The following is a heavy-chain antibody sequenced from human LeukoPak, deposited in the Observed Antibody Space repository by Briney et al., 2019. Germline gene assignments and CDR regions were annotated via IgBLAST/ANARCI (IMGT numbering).Heavy chain of an antibody. J-gene: IGHJ4*02. CDR3: ARVGWGESSGYYSQFDY. CDR1: GGSISNYH. CDR2: VDYSGST. Sequence: SETLSLTCTVSGGSISNYHWSWMRQPPGKGLEWIGYVDYSGSTNYSPSLKSRISISVDTSKNQFSLKLRSVTAADTAVYYCARVGWGESSGYYSQFDYWGQGTLVTVSS. D-gene: IGHD3-22*01. V-gene: IGHV4-59*01.